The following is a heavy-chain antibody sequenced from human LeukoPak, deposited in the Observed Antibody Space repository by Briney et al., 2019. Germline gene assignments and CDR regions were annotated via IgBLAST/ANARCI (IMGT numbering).Heavy chain of an antibody. Sequence: SQTLSLTCAISGDSVSTNSAAWNWIRQSPSRGLEWLGRTYYRSKWYNDYAVSVKSRITINADTSRNQFSLQLNSVTPEDTAVYYCAKDHAPRDSGYDGDFDYWGQGTLVTVSS. J-gene: IGHJ4*02. CDR1: GDSVSTNSAA. CDR3: AKDHAPRDSGYDGDFDY. D-gene: IGHD5-12*01. V-gene: IGHV6-1*01. CDR2: TYYRSKWYN.